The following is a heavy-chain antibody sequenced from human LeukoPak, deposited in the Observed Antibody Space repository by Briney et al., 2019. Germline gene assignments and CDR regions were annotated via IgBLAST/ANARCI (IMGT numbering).Heavy chain of an antibody. CDR1: GFTFSNYA. CDR3: AKVYSGNYYYFDY. J-gene: IGHJ4*02. CDR2: ISTSGGST. D-gene: IGHD1-26*01. V-gene: IGHV3-23*01. Sequence: GGSLRLSCAASGFTFSNYAMNWVRQAPGKGLEWVSVISTSGGSTYYADSVKGRFTISRDNSKNTLYLQMNSLRAEDTAVYYCAKVYSGNYYYFDYWGQGTRVTVSS.